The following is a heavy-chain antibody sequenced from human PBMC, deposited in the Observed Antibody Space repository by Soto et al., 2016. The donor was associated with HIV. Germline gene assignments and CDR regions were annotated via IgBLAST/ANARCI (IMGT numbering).Heavy chain of an antibody. J-gene: IGHJ3*02. D-gene: IGHD2-15*01. CDR3: ARERSCSGGSCGCAFDI. V-gene: IGHV1-2*02. Sequence: QVQLVQSGPEVKKPGASVKVSCRASGYTFTGYYMHWVRQAPGQGLEWMGWINPNSGDTNYAQKFQGRVTMTRDTSISTAYMDLSRLRSDDAAVYYCARERSCSGGSCGCAFDIWGQGTMVTVSS. CDR1: GYTFTGYY. CDR2: INPNSGDT.